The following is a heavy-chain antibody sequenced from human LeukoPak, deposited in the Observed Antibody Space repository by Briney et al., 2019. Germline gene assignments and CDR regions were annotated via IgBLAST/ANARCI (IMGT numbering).Heavy chain of an antibody. CDR3: ARARRVFGSSFSYFDY. CDR2: ISYDGSNK. Sequence: GRSLRLSCAASGFTFSSYAMHWVRQAPGKGLEWVAVISYDGSNKYYADSVKGRFTISRDNSKNTLHLQMNSLRAEDTTVYYCARARRVFGSSFSYFDYWGQGTLVTVSS. CDR1: GFTFSSYA. D-gene: IGHD6-6*01. V-gene: IGHV3-30*01. J-gene: IGHJ4*02.